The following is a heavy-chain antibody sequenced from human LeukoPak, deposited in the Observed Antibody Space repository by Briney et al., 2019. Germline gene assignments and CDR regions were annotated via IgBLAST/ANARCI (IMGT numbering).Heavy chain of an antibody. Sequence: PGGSLRLSCAASGFTFSGYAMSWVRQAPGKGLEWVSAISGSGGSTYYADSVKGRFTISRDNSKNTLYLQMNSLRAEDTAVYYCAKERDYYGSGPPDYWGQGTLVTVSS. CDR2: ISGSGGST. D-gene: IGHD3-10*01. CDR3: AKERDYYGSGPPDY. V-gene: IGHV3-23*01. J-gene: IGHJ4*02. CDR1: GFTFSGYA.